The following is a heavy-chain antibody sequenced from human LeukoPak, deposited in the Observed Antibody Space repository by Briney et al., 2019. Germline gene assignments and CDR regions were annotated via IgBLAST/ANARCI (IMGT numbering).Heavy chain of an antibody. J-gene: IGHJ4*02. CDR3: ARAQTYYGSGSYLY. CDR1: GGSISSSSYC. Sequence: ETLSLTCTVSGGSISSSSYCWGWIRQAPGKGLEWVSYISSSSSTVYYADSLKGRFTISRDNAKNSLYLQMNSLRDEDTAVYYCARAQTYYGSGSYLYWGQGTLVTVSS. V-gene: IGHV3-48*02. CDR2: ISSSSSTV. D-gene: IGHD3-10*01.